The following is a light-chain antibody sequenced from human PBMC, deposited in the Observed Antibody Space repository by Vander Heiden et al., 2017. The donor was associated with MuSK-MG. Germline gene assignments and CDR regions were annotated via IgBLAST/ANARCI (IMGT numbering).Light chain of an antibody. CDR1: QSVSSY. V-gene: IGKV3-11*01. CDR3: QQHSNWPPIT. CDR2: DAP. J-gene: IGKJ5*01. Sequence: EIVLTQSPATLSLSPGERATLSCRASQSVSSYLAWYQQKPGQAPRLLIYDAPNRATGIPARFSGSGYGTDFTLTISSREPEDFAVYYCQQHSNWPPITFGQGTLLEIK.